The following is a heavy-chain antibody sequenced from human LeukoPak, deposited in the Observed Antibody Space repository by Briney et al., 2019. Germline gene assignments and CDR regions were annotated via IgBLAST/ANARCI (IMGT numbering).Heavy chain of an antibody. D-gene: IGHD2-15*01. J-gene: IGHJ4*02. CDR2: INHSGST. V-gene: IGHV4-34*01. Sequence: KSSETLSLTCAVYGGSFSGYYWSWIRQPPGKGLEWIGEINHSGSTNYNPSLKSRVTISVDTSKNQFSLKLSSVTAADTAVYYCARGRGSGDYWGQGTLVTVSS. CDR1: GGSFSGYY. CDR3: ARGRGSGDY.